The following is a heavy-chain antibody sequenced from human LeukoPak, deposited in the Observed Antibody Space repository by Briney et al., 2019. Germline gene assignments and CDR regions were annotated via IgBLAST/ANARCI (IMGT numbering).Heavy chain of an antibody. D-gene: IGHD6-6*01. CDR3: ARADSSSYYFDY. CDR1: GGSISSGGYS. V-gene: IGHV4-30-2*01. J-gene: IGHJ4*02. Sequence: SQTLSLTCAVSGGSISSGGYSWSWIRQPPGKGLEWIGYIYHSGSTYYNPSLKSRVTISVDRSRNQFSLKLSSVTAADTAVYYCARADSSSYYFDYWGQGTLVTVSS. CDR2: IYHSGST.